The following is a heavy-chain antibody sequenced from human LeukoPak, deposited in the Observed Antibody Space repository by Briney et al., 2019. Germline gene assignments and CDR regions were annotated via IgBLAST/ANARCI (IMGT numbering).Heavy chain of an antibody. Sequence: ASVKVSCKASGYTFTDYYTQWVRQAPGQGLEWMGWINPNSGGTNYAQKFQGRVTMTRDTSTSTANMELSRLRSDDTAVYYCVPSGTYLYYFDYWGQGTLVTVSS. CDR3: VPSGTYLYYFDY. V-gene: IGHV1-2*02. CDR2: INPNSGGT. CDR1: GYTFTDYY. D-gene: IGHD1-26*01. J-gene: IGHJ4*02.